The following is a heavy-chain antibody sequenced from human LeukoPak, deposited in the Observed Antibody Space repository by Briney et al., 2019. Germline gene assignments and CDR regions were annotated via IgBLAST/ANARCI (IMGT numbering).Heavy chain of an antibody. D-gene: IGHD6-19*01. J-gene: IGHJ4*02. CDR1: GYTFTSYY. CDR2: INPSGGST. Sequence: ASVKVSCKASGYTFTSYYMHWVRQAPGQGLEWMGIINPSGGSTSYAQKFQGRVTMTRDMSTSTVYMELSSLRSEDTAVYYCARKSSGGGYFDYWGQGTLVTVSS. CDR3: ARKSSGGGYFDY. V-gene: IGHV1-46*01.